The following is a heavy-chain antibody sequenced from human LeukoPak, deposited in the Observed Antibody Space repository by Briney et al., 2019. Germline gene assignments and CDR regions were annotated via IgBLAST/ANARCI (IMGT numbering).Heavy chain of an antibody. Sequence: SETLSLTCTVSGGSISSGGYYWSWIRQRPGKGLEWIGYIYYSGSTYYNPSLKSRVTISVDTSKNQFSLKLSSVTAADTAVYYCARTQYYDSSGSSYYFDYWGQGTLVTVSS. CDR3: ARTQYYDSSGSSYYFDY. D-gene: IGHD3-22*01. J-gene: IGHJ4*02. V-gene: IGHV4-31*03. CDR2: IYYSGST. CDR1: GGSISSGGYY.